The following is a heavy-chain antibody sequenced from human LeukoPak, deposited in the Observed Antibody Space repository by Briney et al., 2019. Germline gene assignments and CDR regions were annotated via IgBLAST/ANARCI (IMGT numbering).Heavy chain of an antibody. J-gene: IGHJ5*02. CDR3: ARASMTTVTSEFDP. V-gene: IGHV1-3*01. D-gene: IGHD4-17*01. CDR2: INAGNGNT. CDR1: GYTFTSYA. Sequence: ASVKVSCKASGYTFTSYAMHWVRQAPGQRVEWMGWINAGNGNTKYSQKFQGRVTITRDTSASTAYMELSSLRSEDTAVYYCARASMTTVTSEFDPWGQGTLVTVSS.